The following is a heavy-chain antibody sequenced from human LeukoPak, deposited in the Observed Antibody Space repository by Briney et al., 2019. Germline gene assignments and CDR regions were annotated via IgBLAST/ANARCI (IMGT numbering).Heavy chain of an antibody. CDR3: ARGVAYYYDSSGSAFDI. CDR1: GVSISSGSYY. V-gene: IGHV4-61*02. J-gene: IGHJ3*02. CDR2: IYTSGST. D-gene: IGHD3-22*01. Sequence: SETLSLTCTVSGVSISSGSYYWSWLRQPAGKGLEWIGRIYTSGSTNYNPSLKSRVTISVDTSKNQFSLRLSSVTAADTAVYYCARGVAYYYDSSGSAFDIWGQGTMVTVSS.